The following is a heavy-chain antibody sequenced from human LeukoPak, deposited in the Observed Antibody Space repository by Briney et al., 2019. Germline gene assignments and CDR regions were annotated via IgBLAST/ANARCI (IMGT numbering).Heavy chain of an antibody. Sequence: PGRSLRLSCAASGFTFDDYAMHWVRQAPGKGLEWVSGISWNSGSIDYADSVKGRFTISRDNAKNSLYLQMNNLRAGDTALYYCARGGGIVGASNRYYYYYMDVWGKGTTVTISS. CDR3: ARGGGIVGASNRYYYYYMDV. D-gene: IGHD1-26*01. CDR1: GFTFDDYA. V-gene: IGHV3-9*01. CDR2: ISWNSGSI. J-gene: IGHJ6*03.